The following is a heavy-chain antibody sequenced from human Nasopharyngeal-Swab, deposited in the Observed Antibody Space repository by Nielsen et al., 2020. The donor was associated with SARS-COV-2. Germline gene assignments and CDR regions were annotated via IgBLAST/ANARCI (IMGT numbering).Heavy chain of an antibody. CDR1: GYSFTSYW. CDR2: IYPGDSDT. Sequence: GGSLRLSCKGSGYSFTSYWIGWVREMPGKGLEWMGIIYPGDSDTRYSPSFQGQVTISADKSISTAYLQWSSLKASDTAMYYCARAHSGYDFGGYDYWGQGTLVTVSS. D-gene: IGHD5-12*01. V-gene: IGHV5-51*01. J-gene: IGHJ4*02. CDR3: ARAHSGYDFGGYDY.